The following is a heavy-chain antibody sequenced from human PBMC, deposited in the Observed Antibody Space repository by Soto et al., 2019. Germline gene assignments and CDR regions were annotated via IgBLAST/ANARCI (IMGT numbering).Heavy chain of an antibody. Sequence: SETLALTCTVSGGSISGHYWSWIRQSPGKGLEWIAYIYYSGSTNYNPSLKSRVTISVDTSKNQFSLKLSSVTAAGTAVYYCVRTLTSGRQDSWGQGTLVTVSS. V-gene: IGHV4-59*11. CDR2: IYYSGST. D-gene: IGHD3-10*01. J-gene: IGHJ5*01. CDR1: GGSISGHY. CDR3: VRTLTSGRQDS.